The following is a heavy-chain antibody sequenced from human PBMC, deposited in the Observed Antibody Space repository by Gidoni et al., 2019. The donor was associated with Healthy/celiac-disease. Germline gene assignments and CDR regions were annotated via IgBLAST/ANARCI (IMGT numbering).Heavy chain of an antibody. D-gene: IGHD1-26*01. Sequence: QVTLRESGPALVKPTQPLPLTCTFSGFSLSTSRMCVSWIRQPPGKALEWLARIAWDDDKYYSTSLKTRLTISKDTSKNQVVLTMTNMDPVDTATYYCARIRVGATDYFDYWGQGTLVTVSS. CDR1: GFSLSTSRMC. CDR3: ARIRVGATDYFDY. J-gene: IGHJ4*02. CDR2: IAWDDDK. V-gene: IGHV2-70*15.